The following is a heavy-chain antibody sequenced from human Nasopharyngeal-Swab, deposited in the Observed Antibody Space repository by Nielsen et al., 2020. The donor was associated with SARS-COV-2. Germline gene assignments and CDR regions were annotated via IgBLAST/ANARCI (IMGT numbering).Heavy chain of an antibody. CDR1: GGSVSSGSYY. CDR2: IYYSGST. V-gene: IGHV4-61*01. D-gene: IGHD3-10*01. J-gene: IGHJ6*02. Sequence: GSLRLSCTVSGGSVSSGSYYWSWIRQPPGKGLEWIGYIYYSGSTNYNPSLKSRVTISVDTSKNQFSLKLSSVTAADTAVYYCARDLLWFGEFPYGMDVWGQGTTVTVSS. CDR3: ARDLLWFGEFPYGMDV.